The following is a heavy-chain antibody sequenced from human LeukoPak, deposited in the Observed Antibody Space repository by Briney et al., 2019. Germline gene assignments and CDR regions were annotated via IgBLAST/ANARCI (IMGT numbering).Heavy chain of an antibody. V-gene: IGHV4-59*01. J-gene: IGHJ3*02. D-gene: IGHD4-23*01. Sequence: SETLSLTCTVSGGSISSYYWSWIRQPPGKGLEWIGYIYYSGSTNYNPSLKSRVTISVDTSKNQFSLKLSSVTAADTAVYYCARGLTTVVLDAFDIWGHGTMVTVSS. CDR2: IYYSGST. CDR1: GGSISSYY. CDR3: ARGLTTVVLDAFDI.